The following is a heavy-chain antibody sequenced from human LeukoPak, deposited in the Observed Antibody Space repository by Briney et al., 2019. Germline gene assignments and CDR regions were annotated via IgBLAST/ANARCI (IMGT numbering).Heavy chain of an antibody. CDR3: ARDLGNDYPN. CDR2: IYTSGST. V-gene: IGHV4-61*02. Sequence: SETLSLTCTVSGGSISSGSYYWSWIRQPAGKGLEWIGRIYTSGSTNYNPSLKSRVTISVDTSKNQSSLKLSSVTAADTAVYYCARDLGNDYPNWGQGTLVTVSS. J-gene: IGHJ4*02. CDR1: GGSISSGSYY. D-gene: IGHD4-11*01.